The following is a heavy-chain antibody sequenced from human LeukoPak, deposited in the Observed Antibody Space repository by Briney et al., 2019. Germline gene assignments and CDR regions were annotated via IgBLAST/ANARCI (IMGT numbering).Heavy chain of an antibody. J-gene: IGHJ4*02. D-gene: IGHD3-10*01. V-gene: IGHV1-2*02. CDR1: GYTFTDYY. CDR3: TRAGRGVY. CDR2: INPNSGGT. Sequence: ASVKVSCKASGYTFTDYYMHWVRQAPGQGLEWMGWINPNSGGTRYVQNFQGRVTMTRDTSISTVYMELTRLTSDDTAVYCCTRAGRGVYWGQGTLVTVSS.